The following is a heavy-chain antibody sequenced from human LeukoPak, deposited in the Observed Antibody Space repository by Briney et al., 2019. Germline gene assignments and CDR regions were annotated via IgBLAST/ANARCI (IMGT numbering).Heavy chain of an antibody. D-gene: IGHD1-7*01. V-gene: IGHV1-8*01. CDR1: GYTFTSYD. CDR3: ATFNTITGTTDY. CDR2: MNPNSGNT. Sequence: GASVKVSCKASGYTFTSYDFNWVRQATGQGLEWMGWMNPNSGNTGYAQKFQGRVTMTRNTSISTAYTELSSLRSEDTAVYYCATFNTITGTTDYWGQGTLVTVSS. J-gene: IGHJ4*02.